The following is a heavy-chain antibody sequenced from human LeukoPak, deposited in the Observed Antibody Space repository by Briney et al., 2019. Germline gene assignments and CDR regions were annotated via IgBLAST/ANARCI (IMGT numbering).Heavy chain of an antibody. V-gene: IGHV1-69*06. Sequence: SVKVSCKASGGTFSSYAISWVRQAPGQGLEWMGGIIPIFGTANYAQKFQGRVTITADKSTSTAYMELSSLRSEGTAVYYCARDTGSIAARPFPYFDYWGQGTLVTVSS. CDR2: IIPIFGTA. J-gene: IGHJ4*02. CDR1: GGTFSSYA. CDR3: ARDTGSIAARPFPYFDY. D-gene: IGHD6-6*01.